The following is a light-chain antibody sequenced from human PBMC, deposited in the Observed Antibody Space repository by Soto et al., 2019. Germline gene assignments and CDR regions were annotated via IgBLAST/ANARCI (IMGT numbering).Light chain of an antibody. Sequence: QSALTQPASVSGSPGQSITISCTGTNSDVGSHNFVSWYQQYPGKAPKLLIYDASKRPSGLSNRFSGSKSGNTASLTISGLQAEDEADYYCCSLTNGATGVFGGGPKLTVL. CDR2: DAS. V-gene: IGLV2-23*01. J-gene: IGLJ3*02. CDR1: NSDVGSHNF. CDR3: CSLTNGATGV.